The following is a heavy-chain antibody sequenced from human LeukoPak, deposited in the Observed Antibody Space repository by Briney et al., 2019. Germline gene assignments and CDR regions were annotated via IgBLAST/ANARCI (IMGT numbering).Heavy chain of an antibody. CDR1: GGSFSGYY. Sequence: SETLSLTCAVYGGSFSGYYWSWIRQPPGKGLEWIGEINHSGSTNYNPSLKSRVTISVDTSKNQFSLKLSSVTAADTAVYYCARRPNWGRPLDYWGQGTLVTVSS. V-gene: IGHV4-34*01. CDR3: ARRPNWGRPLDY. CDR2: INHSGST. D-gene: IGHD7-27*01. J-gene: IGHJ4*02.